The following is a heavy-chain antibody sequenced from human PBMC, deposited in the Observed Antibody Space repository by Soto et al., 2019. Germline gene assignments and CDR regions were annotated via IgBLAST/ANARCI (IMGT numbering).Heavy chain of an antibody. D-gene: IGHD3-22*01. V-gene: IGHV4-39*01. CDR3: ARLPPVMYYYDSSGYLDYFDY. CDR2: IYYSGST. J-gene: IGHJ4*02. CDR1: GGSISSSSYY. Sequence: PSETLSLTCTVSGGSISSSSYYWGWIRQPPGKGLEWIGSIYYSGSTYYNPSLKSRVTISVDTSKNQFSLKLSSVTAADTAVYYCARLPPVMYYYDSSGYLDYFDYWGQGTLVTVSS.